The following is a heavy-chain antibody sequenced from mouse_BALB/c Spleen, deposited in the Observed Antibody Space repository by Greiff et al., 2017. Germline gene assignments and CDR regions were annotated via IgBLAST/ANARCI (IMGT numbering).Heavy chain of an antibody. Sequence: EVHLVESGGGLVKPGGSLKLSCAASGFTFSSYAMSWVRQTPEKRLEWVASISSGGSTYYPDSVKGRFTISRDNARNILYLQMSSLRSEDTAMYYCARGVLLRLLYWYFDVWGAGTTVTVSS. CDR1: GFTFSSYA. CDR2: ISSGGST. CDR3: ARGVLLRLLYWYFDV. D-gene: IGHD1-2*01. V-gene: IGHV5-6-5*01. J-gene: IGHJ1*01.